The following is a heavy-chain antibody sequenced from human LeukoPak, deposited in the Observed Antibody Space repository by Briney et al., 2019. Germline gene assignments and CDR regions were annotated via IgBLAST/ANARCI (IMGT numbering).Heavy chain of an antibody. CDR3: ARDPFLGIAAFDI. CDR2: INPANGNT. D-gene: IGHD6-13*01. CDR1: GYPFRSYV. V-gene: IGHV1-3*01. Sequence: ASVKVSCKASGYPFRSYVIHWLRQAPGQNLEWIGWINPANGNTKYSRNFQGRVTITRDTSASVVYMELSSLTYEDTAVYFCARDPFLGIAAFDIWGQGTMVTVSS. J-gene: IGHJ3*02.